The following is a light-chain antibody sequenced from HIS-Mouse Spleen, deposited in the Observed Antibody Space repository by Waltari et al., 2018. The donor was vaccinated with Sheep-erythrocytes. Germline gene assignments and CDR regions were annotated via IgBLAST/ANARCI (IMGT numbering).Light chain of an antibody. V-gene: IGLV2-8*01. CDR1: SSDVGGYNY. CDR3: SSYAGSNNFV. J-gene: IGLJ1*01. CDR2: EVR. Sequence: QSALTQPPSASGSPGQSVTISCTGTSSDVGGYNYVSWYQQHPGKAPKLMIYEVRKPPSGGPCPFSGSKSGNTAPLTVSGLQAEDEADYYCSSYAGSNNFVFGTGTKVTVL.